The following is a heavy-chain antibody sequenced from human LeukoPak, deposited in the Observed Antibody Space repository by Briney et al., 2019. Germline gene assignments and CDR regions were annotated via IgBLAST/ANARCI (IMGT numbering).Heavy chain of an antibody. J-gene: IGHJ6*03. CDR1: GYTFTGYY. V-gene: IGHV1-2*02. CDR3: ARGGSGWFPPTRYYYYYYMDV. Sequence: APVKVSCKASGYTFTGYYMHWVRQAPGQGLEWMGWINPNSGGTNYAQKFQGRVTMTRDTSISTAYMELSRLRSDDTAVYYCARGGSGWFPPTRYYYYYYMDVWGKGTTVTVSS. CDR2: INPNSGGT. D-gene: IGHD6-19*01.